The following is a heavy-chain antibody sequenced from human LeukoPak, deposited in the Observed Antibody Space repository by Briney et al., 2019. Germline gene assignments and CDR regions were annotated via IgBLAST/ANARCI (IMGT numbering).Heavy chain of an antibody. Sequence: PGGSLRLSCAASGFIFTNYAMHWVRQAPGKGLEYVSSISSDGGTTYYADSVKGRFTISRDISKNTLYLQMGSLRTEDMAVYYCARGGSLSAYDYWGQGTLVTVSS. CDR3: ARGGSLSAYDY. D-gene: IGHD2/OR15-2a*01. CDR1: GFIFTNYA. V-gene: IGHV3-64*02. CDR2: ISSDGGTT. J-gene: IGHJ4*02.